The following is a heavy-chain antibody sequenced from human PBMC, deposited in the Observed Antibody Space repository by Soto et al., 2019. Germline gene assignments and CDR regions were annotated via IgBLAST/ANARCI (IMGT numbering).Heavy chain of an antibody. CDR2: IHNSGST. J-gene: IGHJ6*02. V-gene: IGHV4-59*01. Sequence: QVQLQESGPGLVKPSETLSLTCTVSGGSITSYYWSWMRQPPGKGLEWIGYIHNSGSTNYNPSLKGRVTISVDTSKNQFSMKLTSVTAADTAVYYCARDNTGMDVWGQGTTVTVSS. CDR1: GGSITSYY. CDR3: ARDNTGMDV.